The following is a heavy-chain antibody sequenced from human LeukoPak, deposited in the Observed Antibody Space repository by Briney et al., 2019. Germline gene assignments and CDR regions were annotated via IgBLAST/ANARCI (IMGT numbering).Heavy chain of an antibody. CDR1: GFTFSSYA. V-gene: IGHV3-23*01. Sequence: GGSLRLSCAASGFTFSSYAMTWVRQPPGKGLEWVSAIGSGGDTHYADSVKGRFTISRDNSKNTLYLQMNSLRAEDTAVYYCAKLVQQLWLDYWGQGTLVTVSS. CDR2: IGSGGDT. D-gene: IGHD6-6*01. J-gene: IGHJ4*02. CDR3: AKLVQQLWLDY.